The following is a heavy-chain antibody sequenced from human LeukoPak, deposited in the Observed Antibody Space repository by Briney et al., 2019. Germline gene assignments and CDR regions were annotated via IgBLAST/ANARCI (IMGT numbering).Heavy chain of an antibody. D-gene: IGHD3-22*01. CDR2: IIPILGIA. CDR1: GGTFSSYA. V-gene: IGHV1-69*04. CDR3: ASPKDDSSGYYLYYFDY. Sequence: SVKVSCKASGGTFSSYAIIWVRQAPGQGLEWMGRIIPILGIANYAQKFQGRVTITADKSTSTAYMELSSLRSEDTAVYYCASPKDDSSGYYLYYFDYWGQGTLVTVSS. J-gene: IGHJ4*02.